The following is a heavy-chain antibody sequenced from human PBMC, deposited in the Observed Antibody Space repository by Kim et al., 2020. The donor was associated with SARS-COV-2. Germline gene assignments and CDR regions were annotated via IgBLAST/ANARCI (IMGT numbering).Heavy chain of an antibody. V-gene: IGHV3-23*01. CDR2: ISGSGGST. D-gene: IGHD2-2*02. CDR1: GFTFSSYA. J-gene: IGHJ2*01. CDR3: AKGRDIVVVPAAIHWYFDL. Sequence: GGSLRLSCAASGFTFSSYAMSWVRQAPGKGLEWVSAISGSGGSTYYADSVKGRFTISRDNSKNTLYLQMNSLRAEDTAVYYCAKGRDIVVVPAAIHWYFDLWGRGTLVTVSS.